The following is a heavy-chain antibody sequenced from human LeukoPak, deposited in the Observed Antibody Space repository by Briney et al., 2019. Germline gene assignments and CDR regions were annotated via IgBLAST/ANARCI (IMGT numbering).Heavy chain of an antibody. V-gene: IGHV3-13*01. CDR2: IGTAGDA. CDR1: GFTFSSYD. CDR3: ARDMGTVTKSGPLGYGMDV. J-gene: IGHJ6*02. D-gene: IGHD4-17*01. Sequence: PGGSLRLSCAASGFTFSSYDMHWVRQATGKGLEWVSAIGTAGDAYYPGSVKGRFTISRENAKNSLYLQMNSLRAGDTAVYYCARDMGTVTKSGPLGYGMDVWGQGTTVTVSS.